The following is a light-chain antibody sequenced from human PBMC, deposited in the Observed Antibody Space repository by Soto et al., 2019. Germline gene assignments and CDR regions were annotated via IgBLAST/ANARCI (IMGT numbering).Light chain of an antibody. J-gene: IGKJ5*01. CDR3: QQSYSTPIT. CDR2: DAS. Sequence: DIQMTQTPSTLSASVGERVTITFRASQSISSWLAWYQQKPGKAPKLLIYDASGLESGVPSRFSGSGSGADFILTISSLQSEDFATYYCQQSYSTPITFGQGTRLEVK. V-gene: IGKV1-5*01. CDR1: QSISSW.